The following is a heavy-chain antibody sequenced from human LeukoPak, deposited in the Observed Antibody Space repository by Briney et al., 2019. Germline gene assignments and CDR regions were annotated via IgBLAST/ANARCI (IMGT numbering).Heavy chain of an antibody. D-gene: IGHD1-1*01. CDR1: GFTFGTYA. CDR2: ISYDGSNK. V-gene: IGHV3-30*04. CDR3: AMPPNDAFRYYYYYMDV. Sequence: GGSLRLSGPASGFTFGTYALHWVRQAPGKGLDGLEVISYDGSNKYHADSVKGRFTISRDNSKNTLYLQMNSLRAEDTAVYYCAMPPNDAFRYYYYYMDVWGKGTTVTVSS. J-gene: IGHJ6*03.